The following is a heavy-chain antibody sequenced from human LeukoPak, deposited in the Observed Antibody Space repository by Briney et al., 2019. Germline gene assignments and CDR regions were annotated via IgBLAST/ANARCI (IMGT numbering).Heavy chain of an antibody. CDR3: AREPAMVYFDY. CDR2: ISYDGSNK. CDR1: VFTFSSYA. D-gene: IGHD5-18*01. Sequence: GGSLRLSCAASVFTFSSYAMHWVRQAPGKGLEWVAVISYDGSNKYYADSVKGRFTISRDNSKNTLYLQMNSLRAEDTAVYYCAREPAMVYFDYWGQGTLVTVSS. V-gene: IGHV3-30*04. J-gene: IGHJ4*02.